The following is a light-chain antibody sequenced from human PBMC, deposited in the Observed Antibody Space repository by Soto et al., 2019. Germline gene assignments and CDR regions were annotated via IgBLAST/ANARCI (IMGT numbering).Light chain of an antibody. Sequence: EIVMTQSPATLSVSPGERATLSCRASQSVSSNFLAWYQQKPGQAPRLLIYGASIRATGIPDRFSGSGSGTDFTLTIRRLEPEDFAMYFCHQYGSSPRTFGQGTKVEIK. V-gene: IGKV3-20*01. CDR1: QSVSSNF. CDR3: HQYGSSPRT. CDR2: GAS. J-gene: IGKJ1*01.